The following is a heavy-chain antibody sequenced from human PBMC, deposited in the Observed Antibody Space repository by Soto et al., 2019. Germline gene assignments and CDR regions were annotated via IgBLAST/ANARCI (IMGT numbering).Heavy chain of an antibody. Sequence: TLSLTCAISGDSVSSNSAAWNWIRQSPSRGLEWLGRTYYRSKWYNDYAVSVKSRITINPDTSKNQFSLQLNSVTPEDTAVYYCARDTNYDFWSGYADNWFDPWGQGTLVTVSS. J-gene: IGHJ5*02. V-gene: IGHV6-1*01. CDR2: TYYRSKWYN. D-gene: IGHD3-3*01. CDR1: GDSVSSNSAA. CDR3: ARDTNYDFWSGYADNWFDP.